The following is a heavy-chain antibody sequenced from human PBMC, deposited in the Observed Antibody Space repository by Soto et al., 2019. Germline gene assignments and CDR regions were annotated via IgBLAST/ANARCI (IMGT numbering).Heavy chain of an antibody. CDR1: RASLRNYY. CDR3: ARDQNGSPHFDY. D-gene: IGHD1-26*01. CDR2: SYYSGST. V-gene: IGHV4-59*01. Sequence: SETLPLTCTVSRASLRNYYWSWIRQPPGKGLEWIGFSYYSGSTNYNPSLNSRVTMSVDTSKNQFSLKLTSVTAADTAVYYCARDQNGSPHFDYWGQGILVTVSS. J-gene: IGHJ4*02.